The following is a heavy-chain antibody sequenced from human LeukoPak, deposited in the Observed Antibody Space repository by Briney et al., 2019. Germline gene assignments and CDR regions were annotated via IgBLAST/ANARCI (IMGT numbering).Heavy chain of an antibody. CDR3: ARSPYDSSGYFDY. Sequence: PSQTLSLTCAVSGGSISSGGYSWSWIRQPPGKGLEWIGYIYHSGSTYYNPSLKSRVTISVDRSKNQFPLKLSSVTAADTAVYYCARSPYDSSGYFDYWGQGTLVTVSS. CDR2: IYHSGST. D-gene: IGHD3-22*01. V-gene: IGHV4-30-2*01. J-gene: IGHJ4*02. CDR1: GGSISSGGYS.